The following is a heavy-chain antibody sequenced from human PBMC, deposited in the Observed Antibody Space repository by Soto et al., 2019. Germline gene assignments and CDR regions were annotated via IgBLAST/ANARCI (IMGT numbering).Heavy chain of an antibody. Sequence: QVQLQQWGAGLLKPSETLSLTCAVYGGSFSGYYWSWIRQAPGKGLEWIGEINHSGSTNYNPSLKSRVTISVDTSKNQFSLKLSSVTAADTAVYYCARSGYSYGPKGWFDPWGQGTLVTVSS. J-gene: IGHJ5*02. CDR1: GGSFSGYY. CDR3: ARSGYSYGPKGWFDP. CDR2: INHSGST. D-gene: IGHD5-18*01. V-gene: IGHV4-34*01.